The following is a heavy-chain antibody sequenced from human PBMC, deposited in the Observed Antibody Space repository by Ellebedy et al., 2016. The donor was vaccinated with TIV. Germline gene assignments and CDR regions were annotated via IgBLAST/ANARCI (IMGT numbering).Heavy chain of an antibody. J-gene: IGHJ4*02. CDR1: GFSFSRYA. Sequence: PGGSLRLSCAASGFSFSRYAMSWVRQAPGKGLEWVSTISGRGTSTYYADSVKGRFTISRDNSKNTLFLQMISLRAEDTAVYFCAKGRGGGSDSSTPRYYFDSWGLGTLVTVSS. D-gene: IGHD6-19*01. V-gene: IGHV3-23*01. CDR3: AKGRGGGSDSSTPRYYFDS. CDR2: ISGRGTST.